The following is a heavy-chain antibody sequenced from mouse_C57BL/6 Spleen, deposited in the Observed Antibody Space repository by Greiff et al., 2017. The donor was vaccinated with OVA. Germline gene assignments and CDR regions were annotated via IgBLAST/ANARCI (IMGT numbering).Heavy chain of an antibody. D-gene: IGHD4-1*01. CDR2: IDPSDSYT. J-gene: IGHJ1*03. CDR3: AGYATGGTRYFEV. Sequence: QVQLQQPGAELVMPGASVKLSCKASGYTFTSYWMHWVKQRPGQGLEWIGEIDPSDSYTNYNQKFKGKSTLTVDKSSSTAYMQLSSLTSEDSAVYYGAGYATGGTRYFEVWGTGTTGTVSS. V-gene: IGHV1-69*01. CDR1: GYTFTSYW.